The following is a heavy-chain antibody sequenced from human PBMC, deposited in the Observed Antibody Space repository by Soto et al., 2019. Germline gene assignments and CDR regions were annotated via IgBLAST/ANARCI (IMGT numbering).Heavy chain of an antibody. CDR2: IHNNGET. CDR1: GFTVSSNF. Sequence: EVHLVETGGGLIQPGGSLRLSCAASGFTVSSNFINWVRQAPGRGLEWVSVIHNNGETYYKQSVKGRFTISRDNSKNTVFLQMNSLRPEDTAVYYCAKDQEMATISHPDAFDIWGQGTMVTVSS. D-gene: IGHD5-12*01. CDR3: AKDQEMATISHPDAFDI. J-gene: IGHJ3*02. V-gene: IGHV3-53*02.